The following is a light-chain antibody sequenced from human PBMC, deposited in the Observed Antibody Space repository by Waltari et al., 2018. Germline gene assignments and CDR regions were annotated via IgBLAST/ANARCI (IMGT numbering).Light chain of an antibody. CDR1: SPHSGAGSP. V-gene: IGLV1-40*01. CDR3: QSYDSSLSAFV. CDR2: GNH. J-gene: IGLJ1*01. Sequence: QSVLTQPPSVSGAPGPRVNISRSGSSPHSGAGSPVHWSQQFPGTAPNLFIFGNHSRPSVVPDRFSGSKSGTSASLVISGLQAEDEADYYCQSYDSSLSAFVFGTGTKVTVL.